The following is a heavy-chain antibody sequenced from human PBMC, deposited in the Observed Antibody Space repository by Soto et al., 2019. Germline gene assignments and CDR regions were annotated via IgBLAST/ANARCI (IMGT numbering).Heavy chain of an antibody. Sequence: GGSLRLSCVASGFIFDTYAMSWGRQAPGKGLEWVSAISGSGGTTYYADSVKGRLTISRDNSKNILYLQLNSLRVEGTAVYYCAKGRGRFKSGVQKTFDSWGQGTLVTVSS. V-gene: IGHV3-23*01. CDR1: GFIFDTYA. D-gene: IGHD2-8*01. CDR3: AKGRGRFKSGVQKTFDS. J-gene: IGHJ4*02. CDR2: ISGSGGTT.